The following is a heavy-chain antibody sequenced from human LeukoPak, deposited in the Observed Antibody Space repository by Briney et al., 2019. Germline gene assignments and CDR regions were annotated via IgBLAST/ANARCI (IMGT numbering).Heavy chain of an antibody. CDR3: ARDGEGYGGNYRTYYYYYYMDV. CDR1: GGTFSSYA. V-gene: IGHV1-69*13. Sequence: SVKVSCKASGGTFSSYAISWVRQAPGQGLEWMGGIIPIFGTANYAQKFQGRVTITADGSTSTAYMELSSLRSEDTAVYYCARDGEGYGGNYRTYYYYYYMDVWGKGTTVTVSS. CDR2: IIPIFGTA. D-gene: IGHD4-23*01. J-gene: IGHJ6*03.